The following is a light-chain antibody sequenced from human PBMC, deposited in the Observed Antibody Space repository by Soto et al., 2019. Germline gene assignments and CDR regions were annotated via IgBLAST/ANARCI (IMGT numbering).Light chain of an antibody. CDR2: EVS. Sequence: QSALTQPASVSGSPGQSITVSCTGTDTDICGADYVSWYQQHPGKAPKLIIYEVSHRPSGISSRFSATKSGNTASLTISGLQAEDEADYYCSSYTTTISYVFATGNKVSXL. CDR3: SSYTTTISYV. J-gene: IGLJ1*01. CDR1: DTDICGADY. V-gene: IGLV2-14*01.